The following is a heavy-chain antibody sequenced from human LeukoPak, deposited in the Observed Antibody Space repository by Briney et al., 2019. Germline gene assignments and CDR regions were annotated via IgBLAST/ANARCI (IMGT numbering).Heavy chain of an antibody. Sequence: GGSLRLSWVASGFTFSNYGMHWVRQAPGKGLEGVAFVRYDGNDKNYADSVEGRSTISRDDSKNTLFLQMNSLRPADTAVYYCARTYDFGRGPPGDAFDNWGQGTPVIVSS. D-gene: IGHD3-3*01. CDR2: VRYDGNDK. CDR1: GFTFSNYG. CDR3: ARTYDFGRGPPGDAFDN. V-gene: IGHV3-30*02. J-gene: IGHJ3*02.